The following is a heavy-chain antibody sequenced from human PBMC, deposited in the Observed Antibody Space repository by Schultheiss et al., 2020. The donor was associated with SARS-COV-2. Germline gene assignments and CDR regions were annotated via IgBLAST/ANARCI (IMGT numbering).Heavy chain of an antibody. CDR3: TRGSGSYWVHDAFDI. CDR1: GFTFGDYA. CDR2: IRSKAYGGTT. J-gene: IGHJ3*02. D-gene: IGHD1-26*01. Sequence: GGSLRLSCTASGFTFGDYAMSWFRQAPGKGLEWVGFIRSKAYGGTTEYAASVKGRFTISRDDSKSIAYLQMNSLKTEDTAVYYCTRGSGSYWVHDAFDIWGQGTMVTGSS. V-gene: IGHV3-49*03.